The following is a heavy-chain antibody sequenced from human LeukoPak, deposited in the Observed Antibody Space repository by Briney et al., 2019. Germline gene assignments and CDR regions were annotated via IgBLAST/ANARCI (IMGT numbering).Heavy chain of an antibody. Sequence: GGSLRLSCAASGFTFSTYAMSWVRHAPGKGLEWVSTISGSGGVTYYPDSVRGRFNISRDNSKNTLHLQMDSLRAEDTVVYYCAKMQGYFDYWGQGTLVPVSS. V-gene: IGHV3-23*01. CDR3: AKMQGYFDY. J-gene: IGHJ4*02. CDR2: ISGSGGVT. CDR1: GFTFSTYA.